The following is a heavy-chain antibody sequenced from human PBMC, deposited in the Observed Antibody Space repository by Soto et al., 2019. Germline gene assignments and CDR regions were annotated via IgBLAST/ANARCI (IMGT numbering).Heavy chain of an antibody. J-gene: IGHJ4*02. CDR1: GFTFSSYA. V-gene: IGHV3-23*01. CDR3: AKGLVETSKEVAGPLDY. Sequence: EVQLLESGGGLVQPGGSLRLSCAASGFTFSSYAMSWVRQAPGKGLEWVSAISGSGGSTYYADSVKGRFTISRDNSKNTLYRKMSSMRAEDTAVYYCAKGLVETSKEVAGPLDYWGQGTLVTVSS. CDR2: ISGSGGST. D-gene: IGHD6-19*01.